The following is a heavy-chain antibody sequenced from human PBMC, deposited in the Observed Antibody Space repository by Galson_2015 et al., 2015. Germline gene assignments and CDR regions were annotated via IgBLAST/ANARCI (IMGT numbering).Heavy chain of an antibody. CDR3: AKSFGDYAFDS. CDR1: GFTFTNYA. D-gene: IGHD4-17*01. V-gene: IGHV3-23*01. J-gene: IGHJ4*02. Sequence: SLRLSCAASGFTFTNYAMTWVRQTPGKGLEWVSSITHGDGKTYYADSVRGRFTISRDRSKQTVYLQMSSLRADDTAVYHCAKSFGDYAFDSWGQGALV. CDR2: ITHGDGKT.